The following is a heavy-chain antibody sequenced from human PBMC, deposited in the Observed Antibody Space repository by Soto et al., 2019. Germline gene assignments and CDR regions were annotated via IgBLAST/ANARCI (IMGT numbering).Heavy chain of an antibody. CDR1: GGTFSSYA. J-gene: IGHJ6*02. D-gene: IGHD2-2*01. CDR3: ARSQGSSTSLEIYYYYYYAIDV. CDR2: IIPISDTT. Sequence: QVQLVQSGAEVKKPGSSVKVSCKASGGTFSSYAISWVRQAPGQGLEGMGGIIPISDTTNYAQKFQGRVTITADESTSTAYMDLSSRRSQDTAVYYCARSQGSSTSLEIYYYYYYAIDVWGQGTTVTVSS. V-gene: IGHV1-69*01.